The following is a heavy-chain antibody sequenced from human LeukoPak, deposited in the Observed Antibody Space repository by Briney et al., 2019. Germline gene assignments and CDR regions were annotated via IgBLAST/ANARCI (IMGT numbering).Heavy chain of an antibody. J-gene: IGHJ3*02. V-gene: IGHV3-20*04. Sequence: PGGSLRLSCAASGFTLDDYGMSWVRQAPGKGLEWVSGINWNGGSTGYADSVKGRFTISRDNAKNSLYLQMNSLRAEDTALYYCARAHLRASAFDIWGQGTMVTVFS. CDR3: ARAHLRASAFDI. D-gene: IGHD4-17*01. CDR2: INWNGGST. CDR1: GFTLDDYG.